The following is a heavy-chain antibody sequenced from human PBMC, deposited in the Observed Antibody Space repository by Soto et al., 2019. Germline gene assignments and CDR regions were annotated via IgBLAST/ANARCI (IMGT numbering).Heavy chain of an antibody. J-gene: IGHJ6*02. CDR2: INAGNGNT. CDR3: AATIQLWPYYYYGMDV. Sequence: GASVKVSCKASGYTFTSYAMHWVRQAPGQRLEWIGWINAGNGNTNYAQKFQERVTITRDMSASTAYMELSSLRSEDTAVYYCAATIQLWPYYYYGMDVWGQGTTVTVSS. CDR1: GYTFTSYA. D-gene: IGHD5-18*01. V-gene: IGHV1-3*01.